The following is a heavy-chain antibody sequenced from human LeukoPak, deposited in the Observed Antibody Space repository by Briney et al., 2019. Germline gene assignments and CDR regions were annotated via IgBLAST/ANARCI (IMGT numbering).Heavy chain of an antibody. Sequence: ASVKVSCKASGYTFTSYAMNWVRQAPGQGLEWMGWINTNTGNPTYAQGFTGRFVFSLDTSVSTAYLQISSLKAEDTAVYYCARAQCSGGSCYYYYYYYMDVWGKGTTVTVSS. CDR1: GYTFTSYA. D-gene: IGHD2-15*01. CDR2: INTNTGNP. V-gene: IGHV7-4-1*02. J-gene: IGHJ6*03. CDR3: ARAQCSGGSCYYYYYYYMDV.